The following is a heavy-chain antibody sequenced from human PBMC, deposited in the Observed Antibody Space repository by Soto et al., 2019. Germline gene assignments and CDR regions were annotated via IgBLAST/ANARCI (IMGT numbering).Heavy chain of an antibody. V-gene: IGHV1-18*04. CDR1: GYTFTSHV. CDR3: ATPDIKDYFGGSLNSQYPFFGN. CDR2: ISTYNGNT. Sequence: ASVKVSCKASGYTFTSHVINWVRQAPGQGLEWMGWISTYNGNTHYAQNLQGRVSMTTDTSTTTAYLELRSLRSDDTAVYFCATPDIKDYFGGSLNSQYPFFGNRGQGTLVTVSS. D-gene: IGHD2-15*01. J-gene: IGHJ4*03.